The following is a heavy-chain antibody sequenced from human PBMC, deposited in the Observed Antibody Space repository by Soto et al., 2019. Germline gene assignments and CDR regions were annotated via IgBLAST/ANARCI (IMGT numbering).Heavy chain of an antibody. Sequence: EVQLLESGGGLVQPGGSLRLSCAASGFTFSSYAMSWVRQAPGKGLEWVSAIRGSGGSTYYAETVKGRFTISRDNSKNTLYLQMNSLRAEDTAVYYCAKVRFPIDGDAYWGQGTLVTVSS. V-gene: IGHV3-23*01. D-gene: IGHD4-17*01. CDR2: IRGSGGST. CDR1: GFTFSSYA. J-gene: IGHJ4*02. CDR3: AKVRFPIDGDAY.